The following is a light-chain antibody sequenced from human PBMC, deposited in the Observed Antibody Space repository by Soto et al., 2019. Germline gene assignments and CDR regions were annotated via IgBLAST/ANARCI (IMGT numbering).Light chain of an antibody. CDR3: QQYNSYS. J-gene: IGKJ1*01. CDR1: QSVNNW. V-gene: IGKV1-5*01. CDR2: HAS. Sequence: DVQMTQSPSTLSASVGDSVTITCRASQSVNNWLAWYQQKPGKAPRLLIYHASNLQSGVPSRFSGSGSGTEFTLTISSLQPDDFATYYCQQYNSYSFGQGTKVDIK.